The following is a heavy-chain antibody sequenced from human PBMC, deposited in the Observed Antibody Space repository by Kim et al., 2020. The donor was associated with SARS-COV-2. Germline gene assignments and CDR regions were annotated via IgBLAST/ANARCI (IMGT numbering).Heavy chain of an antibody. V-gene: IGHV3-33*01. D-gene: IGHD3-22*01. CDR3: ATLGYYDSSGYLFDY. Sequence: GGSLRLSCAASGFTFSSYGMHWVRQAPGKGLEWVAVIWYDGSNKYYADSVKGRFTISRDNSKNTLYLQMNSLRAEDTAVYYCATLGYYDSSGYLFDYWGQGTLVTVSS. CDR2: IWYDGSNK. CDR1: GFTFSSYG. J-gene: IGHJ4*02.